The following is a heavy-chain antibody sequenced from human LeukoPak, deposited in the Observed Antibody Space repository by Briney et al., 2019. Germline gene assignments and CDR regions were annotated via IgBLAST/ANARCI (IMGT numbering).Heavy chain of an antibody. D-gene: IGHD2-2*02. CDR2: IKQDGSEK. Sequence: RGSLRLSCAASGFTFSSYWMSWVRQAPGKGLEWVANIKQDGSEKYYVDSVKGRFTISRDNAKNSLYLQMNSLRAEDTAVYYCARDRGIVVVPAAIYDYWGQGTLVTVSS. V-gene: IGHV3-7*01. J-gene: IGHJ4*02. CDR3: ARDRGIVVVPAAIYDY. CDR1: GFTFSSYW.